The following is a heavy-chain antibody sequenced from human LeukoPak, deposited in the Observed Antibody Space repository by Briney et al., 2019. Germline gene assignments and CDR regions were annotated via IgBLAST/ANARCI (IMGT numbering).Heavy chain of an antibody. Sequence: GGSLRLSCAASGFTFSTYSMNWVRQAPGKGLEWVSYISSGSTIYYADSVKGRFTISRDNAKNSLYLQMNSLRAEDTAIYYCAREPGYWGQGTLVTVSS. CDR3: AREPGY. V-gene: IGHV3-69-1*02. J-gene: IGHJ4*02. CDR2: ISSGSTI. CDR1: GFTFSTYS.